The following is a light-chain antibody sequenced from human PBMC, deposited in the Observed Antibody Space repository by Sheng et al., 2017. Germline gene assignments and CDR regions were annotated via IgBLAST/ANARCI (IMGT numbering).Light chain of an antibody. Sequence: DIQMTQSPSSLSASVGDRVTITCRASQGISNSLAWYQQKPGKVPKLLIYAASTLQSGVPSRFSGSGSGTEFTLTISSLQPVDVATYYCQRYYNAPWTFGQDQGGSQT. CDR2: AAS. CDR3: QRYYNAPWT. J-gene: IGKJ1*01. CDR1: QGISNS. V-gene: IGKV1-27*01.